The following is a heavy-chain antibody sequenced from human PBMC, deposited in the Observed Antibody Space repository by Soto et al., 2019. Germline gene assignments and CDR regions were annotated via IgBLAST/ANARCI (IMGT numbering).Heavy chain of an antibody. Sequence: GGSLRLSCAASGFTFDDYTMHWVRQAPGKGLEWVSLISWDGGSTYYADSVKGRFTISRDNSKNSLYLQMNSLRTEDTALYYCAKDMNFYDSRGYFDYWGQGTLVTVSS. CDR3: AKDMNFYDSRGYFDY. D-gene: IGHD3-22*01. CDR1: GFTFDDYT. CDR2: ISWDGGST. J-gene: IGHJ4*02. V-gene: IGHV3-43*01.